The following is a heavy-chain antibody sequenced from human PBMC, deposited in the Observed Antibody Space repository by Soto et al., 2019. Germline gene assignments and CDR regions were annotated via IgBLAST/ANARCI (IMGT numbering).Heavy chain of an antibody. J-gene: IGHJ5*02. Sequence: GASVKVSCKASGGTFSSYAISWVRQAPGQGLEWMGGIIPIFGTANYAQKFQGRVTITADESTSTAYRELSSLRSEDTAVYYCARGGVYSSPPDWFDPWGQGTLVTVSS. CDR2: IIPIFGTA. CDR1: GGTFSSYA. CDR3: ARGGVYSSPPDWFDP. V-gene: IGHV1-69*13. D-gene: IGHD6-13*01.